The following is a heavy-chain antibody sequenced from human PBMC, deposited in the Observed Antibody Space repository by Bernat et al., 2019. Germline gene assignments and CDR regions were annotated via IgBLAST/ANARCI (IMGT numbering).Heavy chain of an antibody. J-gene: IGHJ5*01. D-gene: IGHD2-2*01. CDR1: GYTFINYG. CDR2: INPYNGNT. CDR3: AAAPSQVPAANIWFDP. Sequence: QVQLLQSGTDVKKPGASLRVSCKASGYTFINYGITWVRQAPGQVLEWMGWINPYNGNTNYAQTVQGRVTMTTDTSTSTAYMEMTSLRSDDTAVYYCAAAPSQVPAANIWFDPWGQGTLVTVSS. V-gene: IGHV1-18*01.